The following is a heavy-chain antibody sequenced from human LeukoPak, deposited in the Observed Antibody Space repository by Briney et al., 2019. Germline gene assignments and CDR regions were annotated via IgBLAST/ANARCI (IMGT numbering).Heavy chain of an antibody. CDR1: GFTFSKYT. Sequence: GGSLRLSCAASGFTFSKYTMNWVRQAPGKGLEWVASISSQENYVYYADSMKGRFTISRDNANNSPNLQLDSLRAEDTAVYYCARAILTVSGTALFYLDFWGQGTLVTVSP. V-gene: IGHV3-21*01. CDR3: ARAILTVSGTALFYLDF. D-gene: IGHD6-19*01. CDR2: ISSQENYV. J-gene: IGHJ4*02.